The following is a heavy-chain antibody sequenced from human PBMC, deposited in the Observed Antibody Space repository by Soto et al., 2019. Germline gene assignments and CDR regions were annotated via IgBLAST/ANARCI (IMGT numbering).Heavy chain of an antibody. CDR2: ISAYNGNT. V-gene: IGHV1-18*04. J-gene: IGHJ3*02. CDR3: ARGDLRPFDI. D-gene: IGHD2-21*02. CDR1: GYTFTSYY. Sequence: ASVKVSCKASGYTFTSYYMHWVRQAPGQGLEWMGLISAYNGNTNYAQKLQGRVTITTDTSTSTAYMELRSLRSDDTAVYYCARGDLRPFDIWGQGTMVTVSS.